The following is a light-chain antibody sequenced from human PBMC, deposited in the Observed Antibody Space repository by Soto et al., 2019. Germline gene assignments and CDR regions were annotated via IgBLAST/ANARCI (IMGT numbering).Light chain of an antibody. CDR2: DVT. CDR3: CSYAGSYTVV. CDR1: SSDVGGYNY. J-gene: IGLJ2*01. V-gene: IGLV2-11*01. Sequence: QSALTQPRSVSGSPGQSVTISCTGTSSDVGGYNYVSWYQQHQGKVPKLIIYDVTKRPSGVPDRFSASKSGNTASLTISGLQAGEEADYYCCSYAGSYTVVFGGGTKLTVL.